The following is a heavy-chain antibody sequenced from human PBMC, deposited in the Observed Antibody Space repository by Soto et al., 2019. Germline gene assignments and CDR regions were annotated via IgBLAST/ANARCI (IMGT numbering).Heavy chain of an antibody. CDR2: INHSGST. J-gene: IGHJ5*02. Sequence: QVQLQQWGAGLLKPSETLSLTCAVYGGSFSGYYWSWIRQPPGKGLEWIGEINHSGSTNYNPSLKSRVTISVDTSKNQFSLNLSSVTAADTAVYYCARSEWFGESPPPGWFDPWGQGTLVTVSS. D-gene: IGHD3-10*01. CDR3: ARSEWFGESPPPGWFDP. V-gene: IGHV4-34*01. CDR1: GGSFSGYY.